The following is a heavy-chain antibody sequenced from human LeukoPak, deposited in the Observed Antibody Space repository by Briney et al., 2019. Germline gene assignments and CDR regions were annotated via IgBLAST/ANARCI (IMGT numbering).Heavy chain of an antibody. CDR1: GGSFSGYY. V-gene: IGHV4-34*01. CDR2: INHSGST. CDR3: AREPSYSGYDLGYFDY. J-gene: IGHJ4*02. Sequence: PSETLSLTCAVYGGSFSGYYWSWIRQPPGKGLEWIGEINHSGSTNYNPSLKSRVTISVDTSKNQFSLKLSSVTAADTAVYYCAREPSYSGYDLGYFDYWGQGTLVTVSS. D-gene: IGHD5-12*01.